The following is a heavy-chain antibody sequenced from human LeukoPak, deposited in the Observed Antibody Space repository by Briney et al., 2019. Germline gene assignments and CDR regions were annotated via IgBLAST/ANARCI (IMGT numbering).Heavy chain of an antibody. D-gene: IGHD3-16*01. CDR3: TRAGDDYVWEDFDY. J-gene: IGHJ4*02. CDR2: IRSKANTYAT. CDR1: GFTFSGSA. V-gene: IGHV3-73*01. Sequence: PGGSLRISCAASGFTFSGSAMHWVRQASGKGLEWVGRIRSKANTYATAYAASVKGRFTISRDDSKNTAYLQMNSLKTEDTAVYYCTRAGDDYVWEDFDYWGQGTLVTVSS.